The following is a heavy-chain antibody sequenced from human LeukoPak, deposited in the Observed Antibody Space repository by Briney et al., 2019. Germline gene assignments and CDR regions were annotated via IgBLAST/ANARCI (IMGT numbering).Heavy chain of an antibody. D-gene: IGHD5-12*01. J-gene: IGHJ4*02. V-gene: IGHV3-64*02. CDR2: ISRNGTRT. Sequence: GGSLRLSCATSGFTFSDHALHWVRQAPGKGLQYVSAISRNGTRTFYADSVKGRFTISRDNSTKTLYLQMGSLRVEDMGVYYCVRDSFYTGYDRGFGYWGQGTLVTVSS. CDR1: GFTFSDHA. CDR3: VRDSFYTGYDRGFGY.